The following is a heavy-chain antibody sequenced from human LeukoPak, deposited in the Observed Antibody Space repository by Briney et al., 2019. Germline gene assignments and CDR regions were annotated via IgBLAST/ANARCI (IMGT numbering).Heavy chain of an antibody. CDR1: GFTFSSYS. Sequence: GGSLRLSRAASGFTFSSYSMNWLRQAPGKGLEWVSYISISSSTIYYAASVKGRFTISRDNAKNSLYLQMNSLRAEDTAVYYCARDSDPLVDYWGQGTLVTVSS. V-gene: IGHV3-48*01. D-gene: IGHD6-6*01. CDR3: ARDSDPLVDY. CDR2: ISISSSTI. J-gene: IGHJ4*02.